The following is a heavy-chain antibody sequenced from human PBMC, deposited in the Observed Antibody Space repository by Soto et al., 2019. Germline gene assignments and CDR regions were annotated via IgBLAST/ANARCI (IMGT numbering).Heavy chain of an antibody. V-gene: IGHV2-26*01. D-gene: IGHD3-9*01. Sequence: QVTLKESGPVLVKPTETLTLRCTVSGLSITDSEMGVSWIRQPPGQPLEWLAHIDSSGEKSYRTFLKSRLAISKEHSQGPVSPYLDEKDPADHGHFLRGPRPSGGPVHPWFRPWGQGIPVTVSS. CDR3: GPRPSGGPVHPWFRP. CDR1: GLSITDSEMG. J-gene: IGHJ5*02. CDR2: IDSSGEK.